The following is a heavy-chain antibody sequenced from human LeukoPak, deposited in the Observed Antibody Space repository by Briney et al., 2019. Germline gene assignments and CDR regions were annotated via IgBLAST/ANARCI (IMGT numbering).Heavy chain of an antibody. CDR2: IYYSGST. CDR1: GGSISSHY. V-gene: IGHV4-59*11. CDR3: ARRALDYGDYDGWFDP. J-gene: IGHJ5*02. D-gene: IGHD4-17*01. Sequence: SETLPLTCTVSGGSISSHYWSWIRQPPGKGLEWIGYIYYSGSTNYNPSLKSRVTISVDTSKNQFSLKLSSVTAADTAVYFCARRALDYGDYDGWFDPWGQGSLVTASS.